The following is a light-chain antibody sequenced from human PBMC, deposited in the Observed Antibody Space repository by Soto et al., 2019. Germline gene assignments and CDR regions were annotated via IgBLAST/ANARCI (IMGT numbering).Light chain of an antibody. CDR2: ATA. V-gene: IGKV3-15*01. J-gene: IGKJ2*01. Sequence: ETVMTQSPVTLSVSPGERATLSCRASQSVGGNVAWYQQKPGQAPRLLMYATATRATGSPGKFSGSGSGTEFTLTISSLQSEDSAVYFCQQYSDWPPYTFGKGTKLEIK. CDR3: QQYSDWPPYT. CDR1: QSVGGN.